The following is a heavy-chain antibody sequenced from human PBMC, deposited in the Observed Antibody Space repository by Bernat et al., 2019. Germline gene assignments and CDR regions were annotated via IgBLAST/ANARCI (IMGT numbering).Heavy chain of an antibody. CDR1: GYTFTGYY. J-gene: IGHJ6*02. CDR2: INPNSGGT. V-gene: IGHV1-2*04. CDR3: ARDYISSVTTSDYYYGMDV. D-gene: IGHD4-17*01. Sequence: QVQLVQSGAEVKKPGASVKVSCKASGYTFTGYYMHWVRQAPGQVLEWMGWINPNSGGTNYAQKFQGWVTMTRDTSISTAYMELSRLRSDDTAVYYCARDYISSVTTSDYYYGMDVWGQGTTVTVSS.